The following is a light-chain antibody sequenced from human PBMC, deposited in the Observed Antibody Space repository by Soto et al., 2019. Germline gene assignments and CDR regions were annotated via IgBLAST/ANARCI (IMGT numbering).Light chain of an antibody. J-gene: IGLJ3*02. CDR2: DSD. CDR3: GAWDGGLSVVL. CDR1: SANIGSNY. V-gene: IGLV1-51*01. Sequence: QSVLTQPPSVSAAPGQKVTISCSGSSANIGSNYVTWYQQLPGTAPKLVIYDSDKRPSEIPDRFAGSKSGTSATLDITGLQTGDEAGYYCGAWDGGLSVVLFGGGTELTV.